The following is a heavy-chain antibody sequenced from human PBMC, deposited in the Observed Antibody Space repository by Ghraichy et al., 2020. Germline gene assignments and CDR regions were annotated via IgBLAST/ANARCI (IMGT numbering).Heavy chain of an antibody. CDR2: VNARGGNT. Sequence: GGSLRLSCAASGFTFNSYAMTWVRQAPGKGLEWVSGVNARGGNTNYADSVKGRFTISRDNSKNTLYLQMNSLRAEDTAVYYCAKALGLVNYYYGMDVWGQGTTVTVSS. V-gene: IGHV3-23*01. J-gene: IGHJ6*02. CDR1: GFTFNSYA. CDR3: AKALGLVNYYYGMDV. D-gene: IGHD3/OR15-3a*01.